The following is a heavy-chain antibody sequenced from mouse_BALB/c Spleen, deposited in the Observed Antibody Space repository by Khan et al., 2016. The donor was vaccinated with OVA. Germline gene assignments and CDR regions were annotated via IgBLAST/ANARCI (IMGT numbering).Heavy chain of an antibody. Sequence: EVELVESGGGLVQPGGSRKLSCAASGFTFSSYGVHWGRQAPERGLEWVAYISGDSTTIYYADTVKGRFTISRDNPKNTLFLQMTSLMSEDTAKYYCATSYFYGYYFDYWGPGTTLTVSS. CDR1: GFTFSSYG. CDR3: ATSYFYGYYFDY. J-gene: IGHJ2*01. V-gene: IGHV5-17*02. D-gene: IGHD1-1*01. CDR2: ISGDSTTI.